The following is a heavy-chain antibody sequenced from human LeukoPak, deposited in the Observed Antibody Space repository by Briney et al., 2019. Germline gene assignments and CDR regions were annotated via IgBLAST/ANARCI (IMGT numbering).Heavy chain of an antibody. CDR2: IYYSGST. J-gene: IGHJ5*02. CDR3: AREVWQWPSNWFDP. Sequence: SQTLSLTCTVSGGSISSGDYYWSWIRQPPGKGLEWIGSIYYSGSTYYNPSLKSRVTISVDTSKNQFSLKLNSVTAADTAVYYCAREVWQWPSNWFDPWGQGTLVTVSS. D-gene: IGHD6-19*01. V-gene: IGHV4-39*07. CDR1: GGSISSGDYY.